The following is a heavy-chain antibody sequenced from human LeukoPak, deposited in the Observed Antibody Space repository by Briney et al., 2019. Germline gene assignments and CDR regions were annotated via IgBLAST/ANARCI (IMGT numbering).Heavy chain of an antibody. CDR2: IYSGGST. Sequence: GGSLRLSCAASGLTVSSNYMSWVRQAPGKGLEWVSIIYSGGSTYYADSVKGRFTISRDNSKNTLYLQMNSLRAEDTAMYYCARGGVGSSTSCYTCRAFDIWGQGTMVTVSS. D-gene: IGHD2-2*02. CDR3: ARGGVGSSTSCYTCRAFDI. CDR1: GLTVSSNY. J-gene: IGHJ3*02. V-gene: IGHV3-53*01.